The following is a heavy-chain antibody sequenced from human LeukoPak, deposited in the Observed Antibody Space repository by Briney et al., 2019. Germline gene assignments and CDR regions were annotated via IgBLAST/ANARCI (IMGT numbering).Heavy chain of an antibody. CDR1: GGSISSYY. J-gene: IGHJ3*02. CDR3: AREVVGATDDAFDI. D-gene: IGHD1-26*01. V-gene: IGHV4-59*01. CDR2: IYYSGST. Sequence: SSETLSLTFTVSGGSISSYYWSWIRQPPGKGLEWIWYIYYSGSTNYNPSLKSRVTISVDTSKNQFSLKLSSVTAADTAVYYCAREVVGATDDAFDIWGQGTMVTVSS.